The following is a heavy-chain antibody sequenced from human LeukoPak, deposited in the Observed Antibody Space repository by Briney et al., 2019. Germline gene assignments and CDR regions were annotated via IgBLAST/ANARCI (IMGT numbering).Heavy chain of an antibody. V-gene: IGHV4-30-4*01. D-gene: IGHD4-23*01. J-gene: IGHJ4*02. CDR3: ARSKVVTYYFDY. CDR2: IYYSGST. Sequence: SQTLSLTYTVSGGSISSGDYYWRWIRQPPGKGLEWIGYIYYSGSTYYNPSLKSRVTISVDTSKNQFSLKLSSVTAADTAVYYCARSKVVTYYFDYWGQGTLVTVSS. CDR1: GGSISSGDYY.